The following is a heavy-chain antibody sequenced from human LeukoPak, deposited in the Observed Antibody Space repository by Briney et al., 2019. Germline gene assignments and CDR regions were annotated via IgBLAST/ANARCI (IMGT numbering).Heavy chain of an antibody. CDR3: ARDSYYYDGPNYFDY. Sequence: GGSLRLSCAASGFTFSSYWMSWVRQAPGKGLEWVGNIKQDGSEKYYVDSVKGRFTISRDNAKNSLYLQMNSLRAEDTAVYYCARDSYYYDGPNYFDYWGQGTLVTVSS. J-gene: IGHJ4*02. CDR2: IKQDGSEK. V-gene: IGHV3-7*01. CDR1: GFTFSSYW. D-gene: IGHD3-22*01.